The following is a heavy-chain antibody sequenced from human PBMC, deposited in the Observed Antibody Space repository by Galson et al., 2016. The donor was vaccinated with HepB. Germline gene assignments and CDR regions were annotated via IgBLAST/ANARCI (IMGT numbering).Heavy chain of an antibody. D-gene: IGHD1-26*01. Sequence: SLRLSCAASGFSFSSYAMTWVRQAPGKGLEWVSVISGNGNITHYADSVQGRFTVSRDNYKNTLYLQVNSLRAEDTALYYCAKPSPQWELPNWYFDLWGRGTLVTVSS. J-gene: IGHJ2*01. CDR2: ISGNGNIT. CDR3: AKPSPQWELPNWYFDL. CDR1: GFSFSSYA. V-gene: IGHV3-23*01.